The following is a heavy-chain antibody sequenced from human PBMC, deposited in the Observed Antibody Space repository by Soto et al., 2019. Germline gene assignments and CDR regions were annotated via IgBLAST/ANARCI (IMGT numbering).Heavy chain of an antibody. J-gene: IGHJ3*02. CDR3: ARLDTAMVLLVDAFDI. V-gene: IGHV4-61*01. D-gene: IGHD5-18*01. CDR2: IYYSGST. Sequence: PSETLSLTCTVSGGSVSSGSYYWSWIRQPPGKGLEWIGYIYYSGSTNYNPSLKSRVTISVDTSKNQFSLKLSSVTAADTAVYYCARLDTAMVLLVDAFDIWGQGTMVTVSS. CDR1: GGSVSSGSYY.